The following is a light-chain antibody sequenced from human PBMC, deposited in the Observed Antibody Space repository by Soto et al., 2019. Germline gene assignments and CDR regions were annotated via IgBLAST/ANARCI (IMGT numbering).Light chain of an antibody. Sequence: QSVQTQPASVSGSPGQSITISCTGTSSDVGGYNYVSWYQQHPGKAPKFMIYYVSNRPSGVSNRFSGSKSGNTASLTISGLQAEDEADYYCCSYTTSNTRQIVFGTGTKVTVL. J-gene: IGLJ1*01. CDR2: YVS. V-gene: IGLV2-14*01. CDR1: SSDVGGYNY. CDR3: CSYTTSNTRQIV.